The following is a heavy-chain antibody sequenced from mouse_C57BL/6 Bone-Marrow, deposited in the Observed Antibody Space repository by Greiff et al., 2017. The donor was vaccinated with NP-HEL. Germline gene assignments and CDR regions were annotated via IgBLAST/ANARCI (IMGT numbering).Heavy chain of an antibody. CDR2: INPNNGGT. CDR3: ARRLLAWFAY. D-gene: IGHD1-2*01. Sequence: VQLQQSGPELVKPGASVKIPCTASGYTFTDYHMDWVKQSPGKSLEWIGDINPNNGGTIYNHKFKGQATLTDDKSSSTASMELRSLTAEDTAVYYCARRLLAWFAYWGQGTLVTVSA. J-gene: IGHJ3*01. CDR1: GYTFTDYH. V-gene: IGHV1-18*01.